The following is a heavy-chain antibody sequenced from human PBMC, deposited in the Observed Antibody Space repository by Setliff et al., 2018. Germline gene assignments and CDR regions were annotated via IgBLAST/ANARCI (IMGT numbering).Heavy chain of an antibody. J-gene: IGHJ5*02. CDR2: INPNSGAT. CDR3: ARGYSSSWQSRMGFDP. V-gene: IGHV1-2*06. D-gene: IGHD6-13*01. CDR1: GYPFTDYY. Sequence: GASVKVSCKTSGYPFTDYYIHWVRQAPGQGLEWMGRINPNSGATNFAQKLQGRVTMTTDTSTSTAYMELRSLRSDDTAVYYCARGYSSSWQSRMGFDPWGQGTLVTVSS.